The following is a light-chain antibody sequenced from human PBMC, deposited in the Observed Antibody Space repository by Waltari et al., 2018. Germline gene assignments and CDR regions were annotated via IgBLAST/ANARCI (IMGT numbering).Light chain of an antibody. J-gene: IGLJ2*01. V-gene: IGLV2-23*02. Sequence: QSALTQPASVSGSPGQSITNSCTGTSRDIESYKLVSWYQQHPGEAPKVIIYEDTKRPSGVSGRFSASKSGNTASLTISGLQAEDEADYHCCSYVDSRTFVFGGGTRLTVL. CDR2: EDT. CDR3: CSYVDSRTFV. CDR1: SRDIESYKL.